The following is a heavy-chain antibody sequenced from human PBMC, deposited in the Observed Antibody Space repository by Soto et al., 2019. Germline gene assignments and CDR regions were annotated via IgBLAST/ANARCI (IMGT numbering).Heavy chain of an antibody. J-gene: IGHJ5*02. CDR1: VFSLNDASMG. V-gene: IGHV2-26*01. Sequence: QVTLKESGPVLGKPTETLTLTCTVSVFSLNDASMGVSWILQPPGKALEWLALIFSNDSKAYTTSLKTRLSISKDTSKGQVVRSTANGDPVDTGTYYCVRMRGYGYTLHWFDPWGQGTLVTVSS. CDR2: IFSNDSK. CDR3: VRMRGYGYTLHWFDP. D-gene: IGHD5-12*01.